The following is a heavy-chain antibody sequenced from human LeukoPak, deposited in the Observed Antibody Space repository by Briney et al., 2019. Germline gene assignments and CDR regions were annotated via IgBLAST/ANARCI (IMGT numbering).Heavy chain of an antibody. J-gene: IGHJ4*02. CDR1: GASFNSSTYY. CDR3: ARHAGGISATGTRPFDY. D-gene: IGHD6-13*01. V-gene: IGHV4-39*01. Sequence: PSETLSLTCAVSGASFNSSTYYWGWIRQPPGKGLEWIWSIYYSGSTYYNPSLKSRVTMSIDTSKNQFSLKLSSVTAADTAVYYCARHAGGISATGTRPFDYWGQGTLVTVSS. CDR2: IYYSGST.